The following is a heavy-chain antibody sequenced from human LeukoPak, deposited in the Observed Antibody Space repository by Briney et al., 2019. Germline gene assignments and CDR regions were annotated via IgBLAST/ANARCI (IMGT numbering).Heavy chain of an antibody. Sequence: KTSETLSLTCTVSGGSISDYYWSWIRQPPGKGLEWIGEINHSGSTNYNPSLKSRVTISVDTSKNQFSLKLSSVTAADTAVYYCARGDLRVDYWGQGTLVTVSS. CDR3: ARGDLRVDY. V-gene: IGHV4-34*01. CDR2: INHSGST. J-gene: IGHJ4*02. CDR1: GGSISDYY.